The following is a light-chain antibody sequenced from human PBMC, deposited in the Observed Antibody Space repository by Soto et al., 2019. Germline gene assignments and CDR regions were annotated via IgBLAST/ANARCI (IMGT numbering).Light chain of an antibody. CDR2: DVT. Sequence: QSVLTQPASVSGSPGQSITISCIGTSSDVGAFNYVSWYQHHPGKAPKLIIYDVTDRPSGVSNRFSASKSGNTASLTISGLQAEDEADYYCSSYTTRNTEAFGTGTRSPS. J-gene: IGLJ1*01. V-gene: IGLV2-14*03. CDR1: SSDVGAFNY. CDR3: SSYTTRNTEA.